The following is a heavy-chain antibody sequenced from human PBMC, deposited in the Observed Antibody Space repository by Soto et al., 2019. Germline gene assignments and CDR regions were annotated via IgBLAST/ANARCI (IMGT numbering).Heavy chain of an antibody. V-gene: IGHV3-23*01. D-gene: IGHD3-3*01. CDR1: GFPFSSYA. CDR2: ISGSGGST. CDR3: AKEHYDFWSGYSLATDY. J-gene: IGHJ4*02. Sequence: GGSLRLSCAASGFPFSSYAMSWVRQAPGKGLEWVSAISGSGGSTYYADSVKGRFTISRDNSKNTLYLQMNSLRAEDTAVYYCAKEHYDFWSGYSLATDYWGQGTLVTVSS.